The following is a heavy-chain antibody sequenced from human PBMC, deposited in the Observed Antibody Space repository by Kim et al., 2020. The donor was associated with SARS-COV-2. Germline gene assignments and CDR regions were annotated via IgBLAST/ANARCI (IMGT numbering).Heavy chain of an antibody. Sequence: ASVKVSCKASGYTFINYAMSWVLQAPGQGLEWMGWINTKTGNPTYAQDFAGRFVFSSDTSVSTAYLEISSLKAEDTAVYYCAATLNNFDSSALDSWGQGTLVTVSS. J-gene: IGHJ4*02. D-gene: IGHD3-22*01. CDR1: GYTFINYA. CDR3: AATLNNFDSSALDS. CDR2: INTKTGNP. V-gene: IGHV7-4-1*02.